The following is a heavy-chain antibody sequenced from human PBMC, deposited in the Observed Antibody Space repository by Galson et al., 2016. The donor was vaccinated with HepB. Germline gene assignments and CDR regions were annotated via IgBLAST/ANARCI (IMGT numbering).Heavy chain of an antibody. CDR1: GFTFSSYA. CDR2: ISGSGGIT. D-gene: IGHD3-10*01. Sequence: SLRLSCAASGFTFSSYAMNWVRQAPGKGLEWVSAISGSGGITHYTDSVRGRFTISRDSSKNTLYLQMNSLRAEDTAVYYCAKETSGSYDYWGQGTLVTVSS. CDR3: AKETSGSYDY. J-gene: IGHJ4*02. V-gene: IGHV3-23*01.